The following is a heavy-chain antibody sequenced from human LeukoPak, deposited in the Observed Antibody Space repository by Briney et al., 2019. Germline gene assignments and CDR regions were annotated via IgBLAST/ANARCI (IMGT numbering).Heavy chain of an antibody. CDR1: GFTFSSCW. CDR3: ARVGAVTDGAFDI. Sequence: GGSLRLSCAASGFTFSSCWMSWVRQAPGKGLEWVANIKQDGSEKYYVDSVKGRFTISRDNAKNSLYLQMNSLRAEDTAVYYCARVGAVTDGAFDIWGQGTMVTVSS. V-gene: IGHV3-7*01. J-gene: IGHJ3*02. CDR2: IKQDGSEK. D-gene: IGHD4-17*01.